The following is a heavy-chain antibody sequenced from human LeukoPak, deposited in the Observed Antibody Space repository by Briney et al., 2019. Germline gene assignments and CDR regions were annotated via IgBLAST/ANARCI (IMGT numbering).Heavy chain of an antibody. CDR3: ATGRHYVLRFLED. D-gene: IGHD3-3*01. V-gene: IGHV1-46*01. Sequence: ASVKVSCKASGYTFTSYYMHWVRQAPGQGLEWMGIINPSGGSTSYAQKFQGRVTMTEDTSTDTAYMELCSLRSEDTAVYYCATGRHYVLRFLEDWGQGTLVTVSS. CDR1: GYTFTSYY. CDR2: INPSGGST. J-gene: IGHJ4*02.